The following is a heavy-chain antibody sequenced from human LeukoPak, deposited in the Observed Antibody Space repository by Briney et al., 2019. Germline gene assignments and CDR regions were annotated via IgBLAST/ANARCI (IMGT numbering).Heavy chain of an antibody. J-gene: IGHJ4*02. D-gene: IGHD6-13*01. Sequence: TGGSLRLSCAASGFTFNNYAFHWVRQAPGKGLEWLTVISQDGTGKWYADSVKGRFTISRDNSENTVYLQMNSLRLEDTAVYYCGRDFWYGFDYCGQGTLVAVSS. V-gene: IGHV3-30-3*01. CDR2: ISQDGTGK. CDR3: GRDFWYGFDY. CDR1: GFTFNNYA.